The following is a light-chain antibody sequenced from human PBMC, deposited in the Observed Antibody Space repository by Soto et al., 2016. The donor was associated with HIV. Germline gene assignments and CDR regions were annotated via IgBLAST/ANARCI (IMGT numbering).Light chain of an antibody. CDR2: EAS. CDR3: QQFEKYPLT. V-gene: IGKV1D-13*01. CDR1: QGISSA. Sequence: AIQLTQSPSSLSASVGDRVTITCRASQGISSALAWYQQKPGKSPKLLIYEASNLEGGVPSRSSGSGSGTDFTLTISSLQPEDCATYYCQQFEKYPLTFGGGTKVEIK. J-gene: IGKJ4*01.